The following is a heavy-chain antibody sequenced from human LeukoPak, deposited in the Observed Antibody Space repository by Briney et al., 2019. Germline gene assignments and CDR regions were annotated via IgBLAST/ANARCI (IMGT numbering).Heavy chain of an antibody. J-gene: IGHJ6*03. CDR3: ARGLPVWLPDYYYYMDV. V-gene: IGHV4-4*07. CDR1: GGSISSYY. Sequence: PSETLSLTCTVSGGSISSYYWSWIRQPPGKGLEWIGRIYTSGSTNYNPSLKSRVTMSVDTSKNQFSLKLSSVTAADTAVYYCARGLPVWLPDYYYYMDVWGKGTTVTVSS. D-gene: IGHD5-12*01. CDR2: IYTSGST.